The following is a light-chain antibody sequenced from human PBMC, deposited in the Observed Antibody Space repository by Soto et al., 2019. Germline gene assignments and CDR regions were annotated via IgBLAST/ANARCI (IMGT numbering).Light chain of an antibody. CDR1: SSDVGGYNY. CDR2: EVS. J-gene: IGLJ1*01. V-gene: IGLV2-14*01. Sequence: QSALTQHASVYGSPGQSLNISCTGTSSDVGGYNYVSWYQQHPGKAPKLMIYEVSNRPSGVSNRSSGSKSGNTASLTISGLQAEDEADYYSSSYTSSSTAYVFGTGTKVTVL. CDR3: SSYTSSSTAYV.